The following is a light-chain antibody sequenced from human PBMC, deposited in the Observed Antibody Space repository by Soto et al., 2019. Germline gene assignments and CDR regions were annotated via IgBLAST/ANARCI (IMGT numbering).Light chain of an antibody. J-gene: IGKJ5*01. CDR3: QQRKSYPFT. CDR2: AAS. CDR1: QDINTY. V-gene: IGKV1-9*01. Sequence: DIPLTQSPSFLSASVGDRVTITCRASQDINTYLAWYQQKPGKAPKLLIFAASTLQNGVPSRFSGSGSGTEFTVTITSLQPEDFATYYCQQRKSYPFTFGQGTRLEIK.